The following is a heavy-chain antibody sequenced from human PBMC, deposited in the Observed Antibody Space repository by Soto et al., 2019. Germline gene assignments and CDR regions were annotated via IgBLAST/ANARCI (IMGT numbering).Heavy chain of an antibody. D-gene: IGHD6-19*01. Sequence: PSETLSLSCTVCGGSISSDDWSGIRQSPGKGLEWIGYIDYSGSATYNPSLTGRVTISVDTSRTQFSLKLSSVTAADTAVYYCTRGRYSHSSGWYYYYYGMDVWGQGTTVTVSS. V-gene: IGHV4-59*01. CDR3: TRGRYSHSSGWYYYYYGMDV. CDR1: GGSISSDD. CDR2: IDYSGSA. J-gene: IGHJ6*02.